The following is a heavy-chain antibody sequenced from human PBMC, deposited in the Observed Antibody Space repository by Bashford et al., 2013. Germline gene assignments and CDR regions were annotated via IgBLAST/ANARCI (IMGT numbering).Heavy chain of an antibody. V-gene: IGHV4-61*01. J-gene: IGHJ6*02. Sequence: SETLSLTCGVSGGSVSGGRFFWSWVRQPPGKGLEWIGHIYYSGNTSYSPSLKSRVSMSVDTSNDQFSLRLTSVTAADTATYFCARDLIQWHNKGYFYYGMDVWGRGTTVTVSS. D-gene: IGHD5-12*01. CDR3: ARDLIQWHNKGYFYYGMDV. CDR2: IYYSGNT. CDR1: GGSVSGGRFF.